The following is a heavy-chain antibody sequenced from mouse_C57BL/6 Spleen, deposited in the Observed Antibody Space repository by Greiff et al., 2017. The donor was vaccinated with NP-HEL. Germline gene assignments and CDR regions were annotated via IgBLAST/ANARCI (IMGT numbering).Heavy chain of an antibody. V-gene: IGHV1-82*01. J-gene: IGHJ3*01. CDR2: IYPGDGDT. CDR3: ERYPDYYGSSYGWFAY. Sequence: VKLMESGPELVKPGASVKISCKASGYAFSSSWMNWVKQRPGKGLEWIGRIYPGDGDTNYNGKFKGKATLTADKSSSTAYMQLSSLTSEDSAVYFCERYPDYYGSSYGWFAYWGQGTLVTVSA. D-gene: IGHD1-1*01. CDR1: GYAFSSSW.